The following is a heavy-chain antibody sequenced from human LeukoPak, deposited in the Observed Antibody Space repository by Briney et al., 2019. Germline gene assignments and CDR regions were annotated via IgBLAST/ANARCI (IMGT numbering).Heavy chain of an antibody. V-gene: IGHV3-20*04. D-gene: IGHD2-2*01. CDR2: INWNGGST. CDR1: GFTFDDYG. J-gene: IGHJ4*02. CDR3: ARDVEDIVVVPAAGTFDY. Sequence: GGSLRLSCAASGFTFDDYGMSWVRQAPGKGLEWVSGINWNGGSTGYADSVKGRFTISRDNAKNSLYLQMNSLRAEDTALYYCARDVEDIVVVPAAGTFDYWGQGTLVTVSS.